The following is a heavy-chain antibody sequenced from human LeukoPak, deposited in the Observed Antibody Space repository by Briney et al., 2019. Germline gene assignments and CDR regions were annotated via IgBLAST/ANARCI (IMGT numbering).Heavy chain of an antibody. CDR1: GGTFSSYA. CDR3: ARGGPYCSGGSCYPYYFDY. CDR2: IIPIFGTA. J-gene: IGHJ4*02. Sequence: GASVKVSCKASGGTFSSYAISWVRQAPGQGLEWMGGIIPIFGTANYAQKFQGRVTITADESTSTAYMELSSLRSEDTAVYYCARGGPYCSGGSCYPYYFDYWAREPWSPSPQ. D-gene: IGHD2-15*01. V-gene: IGHV1-69*13.